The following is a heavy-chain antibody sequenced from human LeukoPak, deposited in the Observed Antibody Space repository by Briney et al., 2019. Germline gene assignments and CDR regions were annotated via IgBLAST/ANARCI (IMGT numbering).Heavy chain of an antibody. CDR3: AKDGIRSYYYDSSGYDDAFDI. V-gene: IGHV3-23*01. CDR1: GFTFSSYA. Sequence: GGSLRLSCAASGFTFSSYAMSWVRQAPGKGLEWVSAISGSGGSTYYADSVKGRFTISRDNSKNTLYLQMNSLRAEDTAVYYCAKDGIRSYYYDSSGYDDAFDIWGQGTMVTVFS. D-gene: IGHD3-22*01. J-gene: IGHJ3*02. CDR2: ISGSGGST.